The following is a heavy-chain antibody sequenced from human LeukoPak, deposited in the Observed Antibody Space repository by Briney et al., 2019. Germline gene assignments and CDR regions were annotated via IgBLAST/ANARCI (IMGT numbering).Heavy chain of an antibody. CDR2: INTDGNTR. D-gene: IGHD3-22*01. V-gene: IGHV3-74*01. Sequence: GGSLRLSCATSGFTFSTSWMHWFRQAPGKGLVWVSRINTDGNTRDYADSVKGRFTISRDNAKNTLYPQMNSLRAEDTAVYYCVRDMGYYDKVWGQGTLVTVSS. CDR3: VRDMGYYDKV. CDR1: GFTFSTSW. J-gene: IGHJ4*02.